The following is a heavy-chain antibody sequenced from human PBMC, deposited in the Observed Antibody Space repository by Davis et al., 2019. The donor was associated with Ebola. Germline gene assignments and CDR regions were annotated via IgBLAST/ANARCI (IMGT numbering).Heavy chain of an antibody. J-gene: IGHJ4*02. D-gene: IGHD5-12*01. CDR3: ARDRGGYSGYGFDY. V-gene: IGHV1-69*13. Sequence: SVKVFCKASGGTFSSYAISWVRQAPGQGLEWMGGIIPIFGTANYAQKFQGRVTITADESTSTAYMELSSLRSEDTAVYYCARDRGGYSGYGFDYWGQGTLVTVSS. CDR1: GGTFSSYA. CDR2: IIPIFGTA.